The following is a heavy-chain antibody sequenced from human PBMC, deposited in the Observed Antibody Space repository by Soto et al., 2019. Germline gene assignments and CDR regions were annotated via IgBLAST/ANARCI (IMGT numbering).Heavy chain of an antibody. V-gene: IGHV4-34*01. D-gene: IGHD4-4*01. CDR3: ARGFSNSITTRFDS. CDR2: VYDSGET. CDR1: GESFIGYY. J-gene: IGHJ4*02. Sequence: LEILSLTCTVSGESFIGYYWSWIRQSPEKGLEWIGEVYDSGETKYNPSLKSRVTISEDPSKNQFSLRMSSMTAADTAVYYCARGFSNSITTRFDSWGQGTLVTVSS.